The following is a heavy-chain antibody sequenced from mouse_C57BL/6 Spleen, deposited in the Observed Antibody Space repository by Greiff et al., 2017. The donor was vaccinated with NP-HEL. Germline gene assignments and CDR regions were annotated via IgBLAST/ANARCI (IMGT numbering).Heavy chain of an antibody. CDR1: GFTFTDYY. CDR3: ARSYYGSSYFDY. CDR2: IRNKANGYTT. V-gene: IGHV7-3*01. D-gene: IGHD1-1*01. J-gene: IGHJ2*01. Sequence: VNVVESGGGLVQPGGSLSLSCAASGFTFTDYYMSWVRQPPGKALEWLGFIRNKANGYTTEYSASVKGRFTISRDNSQSILYLQMNALRAEDSATYYCARSYYGSSYFDYWGQGTTLTVSS.